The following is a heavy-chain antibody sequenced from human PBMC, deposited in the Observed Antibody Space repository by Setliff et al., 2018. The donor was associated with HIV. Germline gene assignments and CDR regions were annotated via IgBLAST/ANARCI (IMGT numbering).Heavy chain of an antibody. CDR1: GDSIRNDY. CDR2: ISYSGDT. CDR3: ARDGSAAASPLDY. D-gene: IGHD6-6*01. V-gene: IGHV4-59*01. J-gene: IGHJ4*02. Sequence: PSETLSLTCTVSGDSIRNDYWTWIRQPPEKGLEWIASISYSGDTNYNPSLMGRVTMSQDVSKNQISLRLTSVIAADTAVYYCARDGSAAASPLDYWGQGTLVTVS.